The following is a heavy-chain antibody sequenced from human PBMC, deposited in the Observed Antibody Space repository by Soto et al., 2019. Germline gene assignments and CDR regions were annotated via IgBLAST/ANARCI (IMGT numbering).Heavy chain of an antibody. CDR3: AKDPVREIYVAGTFAYYYGMDV. V-gene: IGHV3-23*01. D-gene: IGHD6-19*01. CDR2: ISGSGGSR. CDR1: GFTFSSYA. Sequence: PGGSLRLSCAASGFTFSSYAMSWVRQAPGKGLEWVSAISGSGGSRYYADSVKGRFTISRDNSKNTLYLQMNSLRAEDTAVYYCAKDPVREIYVAGTFAYYYGMDVWGQGTTVTVSS. J-gene: IGHJ6*02.